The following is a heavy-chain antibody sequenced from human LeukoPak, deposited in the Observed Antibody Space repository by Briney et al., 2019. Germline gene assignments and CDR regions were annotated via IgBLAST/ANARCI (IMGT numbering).Heavy chain of an antibody. CDR1: GYSIRSGFY. Sequence: SETLSLTCTVSGYSIRSGFYWGWIRQPPGKGLEWIGNIYHSGITYYTPSLKSRVTISVDTSKNQFYLNLSSVTAADTAVYYCARAGGYCGRISCPYYFDYWGQGSLVAVSS. CDR2: IYHSGIT. V-gene: IGHV4-38-2*02. D-gene: IGHD2-15*01. CDR3: ARAGGYCGRISCPYYFDY. J-gene: IGHJ4*02.